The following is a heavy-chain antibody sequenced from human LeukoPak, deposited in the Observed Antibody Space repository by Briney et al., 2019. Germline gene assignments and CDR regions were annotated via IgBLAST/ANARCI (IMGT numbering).Heavy chain of an antibody. Sequence: ASVKVSCKASGYTFTSYGISWVRQAPGQGLEWMGWISAYNGNTNYAQKLQGRVTMTTDKSTSTAYMELSSLRSEDTAVYYCATRALDYSNYLDYWGQGTLVTVSS. CDR1: GYTFTSYG. V-gene: IGHV1-18*01. J-gene: IGHJ4*02. D-gene: IGHD4-11*01. CDR3: ATRALDYSNYLDY. CDR2: ISAYNGNT.